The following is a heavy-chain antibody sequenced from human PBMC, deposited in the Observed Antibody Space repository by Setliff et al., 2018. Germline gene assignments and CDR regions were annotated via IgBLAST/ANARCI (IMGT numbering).Heavy chain of an antibody. CDR3: AKGGPYYYYYMDV. CDR1: EFTFNKYW. V-gene: IGHV3-30*02. CDR2: IWYDGDNK. Sequence: GGSLRLSCAASEFTFNKYWMTWVRQAPGKGLEWVALIWYDGDNKKYADSVRGRFAVSRDNSRNTLYLEMNSLRPEDTAMYYCAKGGPYYYYYMDVWGKGTMVTVSS. J-gene: IGHJ6*03.